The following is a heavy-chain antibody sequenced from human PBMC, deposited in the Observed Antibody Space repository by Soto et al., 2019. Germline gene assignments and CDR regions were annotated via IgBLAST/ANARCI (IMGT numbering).Heavy chain of an antibody. CDR3: AREWPGSRGYFDY. D-gene: IGHD1-26*01. CDR1: GGSLSGYY. V-gene: IGHV4-34*01. CDR2: INHRGST. Sequence: QVQLQQWGAGLLKPSETLSLTCAVYGGSLSGYYWSWFRQPPGKGLEWIGEINHRGSTNYNPSLKSRVTMSVDTSKNQFSLELSSVTAADTTVYFCAREWPGSRGYFDYGGQGTLVTVSS. J-gene: IGHJ4*02.